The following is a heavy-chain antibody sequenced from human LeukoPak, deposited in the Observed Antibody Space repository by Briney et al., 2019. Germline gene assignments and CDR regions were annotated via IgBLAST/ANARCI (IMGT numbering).Heavy chain of an antibody. CDR3: ARDSSGWHDRWDY. V-gene: IGHV4-59*01. Sequence: SETLSLTCTVSGGSISGYYLSWIRQSPEKGLEWIGYIYDSGTTNYNPSLKSRVLMSVDTSKTQVSLKVKSVTAADTAVYYCARDSSGWHDRWDYWGQGTLVTVSS. J-gene: IGHJ4*02. CDR1: GGSISGYY. D-gene: IGHD6-19*01. CDR2: IYDSGTT.